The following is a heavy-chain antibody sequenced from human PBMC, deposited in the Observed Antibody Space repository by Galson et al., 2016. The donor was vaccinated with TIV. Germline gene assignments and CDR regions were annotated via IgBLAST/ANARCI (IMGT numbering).Heavy chain of an antibody. Sequence: SVKLSCKATGYTFTSFGIAWVRQAPGQGLEWMGWISGYNGKTYYAQKFQDRVTMTTDTSTNTAYMELRSLRSDDTAVYYCTRDRSIAAPRDMDVWGQGTAVTVSS. CDR3: TRDRSIAAPRDMDV. CDR2: ISGYNGKT. V-gene: IGHV1-18*01. D-gene: IGHD6-6*01. J-gene: IGHJ6*02. CDR1: GYTFTSFG.